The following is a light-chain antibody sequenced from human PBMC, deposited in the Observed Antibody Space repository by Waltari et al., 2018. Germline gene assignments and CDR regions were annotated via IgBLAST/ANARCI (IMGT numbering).Light chain of an antibody. CDR3: QRYKTSFRT. V-gene: IGKV1-5*03. Sequence: DIQMLQSPSTLSASVGDRVTITCRASQNISPWLAWHQQKPGKAPRLLIYKTSTLESGVPSRFSGSGSGTEFTLTISSLQPEDFATYYCQRYKTSFRTFGQGTRVEIK. CDR2: KTS. J-gene: IGKJ1*01. CDR1: QNISPW.